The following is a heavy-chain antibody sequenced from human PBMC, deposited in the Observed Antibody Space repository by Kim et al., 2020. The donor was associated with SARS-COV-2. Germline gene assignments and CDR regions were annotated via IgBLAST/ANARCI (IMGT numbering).Heavy chain of an antibody. D-gene: IGHD3-16*01. CDR2: ITNSSTTI. J-gene: IGHJ3*02. CDR3: VRDSMGGVLGM. Sequence: GGSLRLSCATSGFTFSAYDMNWVRQAPGKGLEWLSFITNSSTTIYYADSVEGRFTISRDNAKNSLFLQMNSLRDEDTALYYCVRDSMGGVLGMCVQGTV. CDR1: GFTFSAYD. V-gene: IGHV3-48*02.